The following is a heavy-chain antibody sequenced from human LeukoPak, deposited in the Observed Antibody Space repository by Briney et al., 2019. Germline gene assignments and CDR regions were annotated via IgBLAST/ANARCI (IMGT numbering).Heavy chain of an antibody. CDR2: ISSSGSTI. CDR1: GFTFSDYY. V-gene: IGHV3-11*01. D-gene: IGHD2-2*01. CDR3: ARVVVDCSSTSCHYYYMDV. Sequence: GGSLRLSCAASGFTFSDYYMSWIRQAPGKGLEWVSYISSSGSTIYYAGSVKGRFTISRDNAKNSLYLQMNSLRAEDTAVYYCARVVVDCSSTSCHYYYMDVWGKGTTVTVSS. J-gene: IGHJ6*03.